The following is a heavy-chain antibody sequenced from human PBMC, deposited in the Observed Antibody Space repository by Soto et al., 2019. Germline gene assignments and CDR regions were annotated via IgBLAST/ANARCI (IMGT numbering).Heavy chain of an antibody. V-gene: IGHV4-4*07. CDR1: GGAISGYY. CDR2: IYSSGGT. Sequence: SETLSLTCTVSGGAISGYYWTWIRQPAGKGLEWIGRIYSSGGTKYNPSLKSRVDMSLDMSKNQFSLRLNSVTAADTAVYYCARGQRFSDSFDPWGQGTLVTSPQ. J-gene: IGHJ5*02. D-gene: IGHD3-3*01. CDR3: ARGQRFSDSFDP.